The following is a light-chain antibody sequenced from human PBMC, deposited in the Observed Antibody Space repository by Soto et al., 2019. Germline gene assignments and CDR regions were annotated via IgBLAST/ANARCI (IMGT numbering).Light chain of an antibody. V-gene: IGKV3-15*01. Sequence: EIVLTQSQAALSVSPGDRVTLSCWASQSVGSTLNWYQQRPGQAPRLLIYDTSIRATGIPARFSGSGSGTEFTLTIASLQSEDFGVYDCQRFNRRPLSFGGGTKVDIK. CDR2: DTS. CDR1: QSVGST. J-gene: IGKJ4*01. CDR3: QRFNRRPLS.